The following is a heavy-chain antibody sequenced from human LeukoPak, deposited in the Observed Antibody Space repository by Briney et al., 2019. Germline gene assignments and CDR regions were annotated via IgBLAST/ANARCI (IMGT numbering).Heavy chain of an antibody. V-gene: IGHV4-59*12. Sequence: SETLSLTCTVSGGSISSYYWSWIRQPPGKGLEWIGYIYYSGSTNYNPSLKSRVTISVDTSKNQFSLKLSSVTAADTAVYYCAREGYYDFWSGYSTGWFDPWGQGTLVTVSS. CDR1: GGSISSYY. CDR3: AREGYYDFWSGYSTGWFDP. CDR2: IYYSGST. D-gene: IGHD3-3*01. J-gene: IGHJ5*02.